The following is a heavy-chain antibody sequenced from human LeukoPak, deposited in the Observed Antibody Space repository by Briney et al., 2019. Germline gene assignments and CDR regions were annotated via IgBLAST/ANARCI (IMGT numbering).Heavy chain of an antibody. D-gene: IGHD1-1*01. CDR3: ARRQTTTDAFDI. J-gene: IGHJ3*02. CDR2: INPSGGST. V-gene: IGHV1-46*01. CDR1: GYTFTSYY. Sequence: ASVKVSCKASGYTFTSYYIHWVRQAPGQGLEWMGIINPSGGSTSYAQKFQGRVTMTRDTSTSTVYMGLSSPRSEDTAVYYCARRQTTTDAFDIWGQGTMVTVSS.